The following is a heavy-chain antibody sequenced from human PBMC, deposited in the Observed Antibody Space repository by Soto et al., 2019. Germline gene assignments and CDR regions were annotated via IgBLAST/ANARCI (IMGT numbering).Heavy chain of an antibody. CDR3: AGGTAPAVATYYYYYGMDV. CDR1: GGSISSYY. Sequence: SETLSLTCTVSGGSISSYYWSWIRQPPGKGLEWIGYIYYSGSTNYNPSLKSRVAISVDTSKNQFSLKLSSVTAADTAVYYCAGGTAPAVATYYYYYGMDVCGQGTTVTVSS. V-gene: IGHV4-59*01. J-gene: IGHJ6*02. CDR2: IYYSGST. D-gene: IGHD2-15*01.